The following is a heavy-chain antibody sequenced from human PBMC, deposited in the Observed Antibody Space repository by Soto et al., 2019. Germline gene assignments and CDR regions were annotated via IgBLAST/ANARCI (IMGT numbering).Heavy chain of an antibody. Sequence: QVQLQESGPGLVKPSGTLSLTCAVSSGSLSSSNWWRWVRQPPGKGLEWIGEIYHSGSTTYNRSLTSRVTISVDKSKNQFSLKLSSVTAADTAVYYCARGGAANSFDYWGQGTMVTVSS. J-gene: IGHJ4*02. D-gene: IGHD6-13*01. CDR2: IYHSGST. V-gene: IGHV4-4*02. CDR3: ARGGAANSFDY. CDR1: SGSLSSSNW.